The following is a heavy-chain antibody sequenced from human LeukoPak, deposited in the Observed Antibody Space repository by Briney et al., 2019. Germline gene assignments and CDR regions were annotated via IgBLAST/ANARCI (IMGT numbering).Heavy chain of an antibody. CDR2: ISGSGGST. V-gene: IGHV3-23*01. J-gene: IGHJ4*02. CDR1: GFTFSSYA. CDR3: AKDCGSYYRTYDYFDY. D-gene: IGHD1-26*01. Sequence: GGSLRLSCAASGFTFSSYAMSWVRQAPGKGLEWVSAISGSGGSTYYADSEKGRFTISRDNSKNTLYLQMNSLRAEDTAVYYCAKDCGSYYRTYDYFDYWGQGTLVTVSS.